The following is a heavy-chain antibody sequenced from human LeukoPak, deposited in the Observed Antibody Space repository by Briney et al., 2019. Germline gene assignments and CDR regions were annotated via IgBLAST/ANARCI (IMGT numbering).Heavy chain of an antibody. CDR1: GGSISSGDYY. V-gene: IGHV4-30-4*08. D-gene: IGHD6-6*01. J-gene: IGHJ4*02. Sequence: SQTLSLTCTVSGGSISSGDYYWSWIRQHPGKGLEWIGYLYYSGSTYFNPSLKSRVTISVDTSKNHFSLRLSSVTAADTAVYYCARGTWSSSIDYWGQGTLVTVSS. CDR3: ARGTWSSSIDY. CDR2: LYYSGST.